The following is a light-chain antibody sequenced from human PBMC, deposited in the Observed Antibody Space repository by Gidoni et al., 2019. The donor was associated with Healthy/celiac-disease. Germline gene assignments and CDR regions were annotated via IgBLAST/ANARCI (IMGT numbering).Light chain of an antibody. J-gene: IGKJ4*01. V-gene: IGKV3-11*01. Sequence: EIVLTQSPATLSLSPGERATLSCRASQSVSSYLAWYQQKPGQAPRLLIYDASNRATGIPARFSGSGSGTDFTLTISSLEPEDCAVYYCQQRSNWPPTFXGXTKVXIK. CDR3: QQRSNWPPT. CDR2: DAS. CDR1: QSVSSY.